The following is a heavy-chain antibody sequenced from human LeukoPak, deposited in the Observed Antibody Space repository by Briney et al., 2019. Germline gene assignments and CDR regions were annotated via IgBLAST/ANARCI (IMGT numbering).Heavy chain of an antibody. Sequence: GGSLTLSCAPAGLIFISYEMNWGRQAPGEGREWGSYIGRGGGTKYYADSVKGRFTISTDNAKYSLYLQMNSLRAEDTAVYYCASFPSSGWYVSGHAFWGQGTLVTVSS. J-gene: IGHJ4*02. CDR1: GLIFISYE. V-gene: IGHV3-48*03. CDR3: ASFPSSGWYVSGHAF. D-gene: IGHD6-19*01. CDR2: IGRGGGTK.